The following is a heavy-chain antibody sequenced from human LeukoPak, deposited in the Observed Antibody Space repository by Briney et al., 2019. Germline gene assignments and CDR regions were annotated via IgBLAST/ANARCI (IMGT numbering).Heavy chain of an antibody. D-gene: IGHD2-15*01. CDR3: ARVLRYCSGGNCYSGGLGYMDV. CDR2: ISGSGGST. J-gene: IGHJ6*03. CDR1: GFTFSHYG. V-gene: IGHV3-23*01. Sequence: GGSLRLSCAASGFTFSHYGMTWVRQAPGKGLEWVSAISGSGGSTYYAGSVKGRFTISRDNSKNTLYLQMNGLRVEDTAVYYCARVLRYCSGGNCYSGGLGYMDVWGKGTTVTISS.